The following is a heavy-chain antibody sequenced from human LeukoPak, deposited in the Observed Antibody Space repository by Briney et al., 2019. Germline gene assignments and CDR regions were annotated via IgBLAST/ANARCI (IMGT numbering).Heavy chain of an antibody. V-gene: IGHV1-2*02. CDR2: INPNSGDT. CDR1: GYTFTDYD. Sequence: GASVKVSCKAAGYTFTDYDMNWVRQTPGQGLEWMGWINPNSGDTNYAQKFQGRVTMTRDTSTSTAYMELSRLRSDATAVYYCARAEVRYWNQGGKNWFDPWGQGTLVTVSS. CDR3: ARAEVRYWNQGGKNWFDP. D-gene: IGHD1-1*01. J-gene: IGHJ5*02.